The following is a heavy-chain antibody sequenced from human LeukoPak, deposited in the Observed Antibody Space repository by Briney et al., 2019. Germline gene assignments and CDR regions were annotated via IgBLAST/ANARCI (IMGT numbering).Heavy chain of an antibody. CDR2: IYYSGST. J-gene: IGHJ4*02. Sequence: SETLSLTCTVSGGSISSSSYYWGWIRQPPGKGLKWIGSIYYSGSTYYNPSLKSRVTISVDTSKNQFSLKLSSVTAADTAVYYCARYLAYDSSGYYSGYYFDYWGQGTLVTVSS. CDR3: ARYLAYDSSGYYSGYYFDY. V-gene: IGHV4-39*01. D-gene: IGHD3-22*01. CDR1: GGSISSSSYY.